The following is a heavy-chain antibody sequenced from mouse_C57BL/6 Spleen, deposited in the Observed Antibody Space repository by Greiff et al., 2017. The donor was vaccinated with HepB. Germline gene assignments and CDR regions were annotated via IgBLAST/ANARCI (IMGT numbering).Heavy chain of an antibody. CDR1: GYAFSSSW. CDR3: ARDYYSNYGFDY. CDR2: IYPGDGDT. D-gene: IGHD2-5*01. Sequence: VQLVESGPELVKPGASVKISCKASGYAFSSSWMNWVKQRPGKGLEWIGRIYPGDGDTNYNGKFKGKATLTADKSSSTAYMQLSSLTSEDSAVYFCARDYYSNYGFDYWGQGTTLTVSS. V-gene: IGHV1-82*01. J-gene: IGHJ2*01.